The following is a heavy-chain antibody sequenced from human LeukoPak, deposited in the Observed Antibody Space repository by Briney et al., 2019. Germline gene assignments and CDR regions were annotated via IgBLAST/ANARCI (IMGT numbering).Heavy chain of an antibody. CDR1: GGTFSSYA. D-gene: IGHD1-26*01. CDR3: ARGRVGATLPLAFDY. V-gene: IGHV1-69*05. CDR2: IIPIFGTA. J-gene: IGHJ4*02. Sequence: SVKVSCKASGGTFSSYAISWVRQAPGQGLEWMGRIIPIFGTANYAQKFQGRVTITTDESTSTAYMELSSLRSEDTAVYYCARGRVGATLPLAFDYWGQGTLVTVSS.